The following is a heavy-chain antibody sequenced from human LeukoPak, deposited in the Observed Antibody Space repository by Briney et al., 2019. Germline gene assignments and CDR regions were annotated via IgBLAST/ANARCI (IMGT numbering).Heavy chain of an antibody. CDR3: ARSLYGDLRYGMDV. Sequence: ASVKVSCKASGYTFTSYGISWVRQAPGQALEWMGWISAYNGNTNYAQKLQDRVTMTADTSTSTAYMELRGLRSDDTAVYYCARSLYGDLRYGMDVWGQGTTVTVSS. D-gene: IGHD4-17*01. J-gene: IGHJ6*02. CDR1: GYTFTSYG. V-gene: IGHV1-18*01. CDR2: ISAYNGNT.